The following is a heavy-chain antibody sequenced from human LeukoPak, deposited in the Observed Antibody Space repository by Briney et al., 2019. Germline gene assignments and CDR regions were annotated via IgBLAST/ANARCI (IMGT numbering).Heavy chain of an antibody. CDR1: GGSFSGYY. Sequence: PSETLSLTRAVYGGSFSGYYWSWIRQPPGKGLERIGEINHSGSTNYNPSLKSRVTISVDTSKNQFSLKLSSVTAADTAVYYCARARDCSGGSCYSGAEYFQHWGQGTLVTVSS. CDR3: ARARDCSGGSCYSGAEYFQH. D-gene: IGHD2-15*01. V-gene: IGHV4-34*01. J-gene: IGHJ1*01. CDR2: INHSGST.